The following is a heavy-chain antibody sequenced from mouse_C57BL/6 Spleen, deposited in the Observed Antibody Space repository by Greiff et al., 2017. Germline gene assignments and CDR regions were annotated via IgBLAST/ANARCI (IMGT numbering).Heavy chain of an antibody. Sequence: EVQLQQSGPELVKPGASVKMSCKASGYTFTDYNMHWVKQSHGKSLEWIGNINPNNGGTSYNQKFKGKATLTVNKSSSTAYMELRSLTSEDAAVYYCAREGYYGIWRYFEVRGTGPTVTVSS. J-gene: IGHJ1*03. V-gene: IGHV1-22*01. D-gene: IGHD1-1*01. CDR1: GYTFTDYN. CDR3: AREGYYGIWRYFEV. CDR2: INPNNGGT.